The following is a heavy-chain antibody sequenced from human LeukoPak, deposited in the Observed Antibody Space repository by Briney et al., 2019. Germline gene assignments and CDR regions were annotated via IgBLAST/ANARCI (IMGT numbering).Heavy chain of an antibody. D-gene: IGHD3-3*01. V-gene: IGHV4-59*01. CDR1: GGSISSYY. Sequence: SETLSLTCTVSGGSISSYYWSWIRQPPGKGLEWIGNIYNSGSTNYNPSLKSRVTISVDTSKNQFSLKLSSVTAADTAVYHRARVSRIGDFWSGFYPRYNWFDPWGQGTLVTVSS. CDR2: IYNSGST. J-gene: IGHJ5*02. CDR3: ARVSRIGDFWSGFYPRYNWFDP.